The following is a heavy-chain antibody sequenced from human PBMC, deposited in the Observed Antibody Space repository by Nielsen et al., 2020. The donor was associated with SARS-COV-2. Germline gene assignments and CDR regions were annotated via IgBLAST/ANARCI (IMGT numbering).Heavy chain of an antibody. CDR1: GSTFSSYG. J-gene: IGHJ4*02. Sequence: GESLKISCAASGSTFSSYGMHWVRQAPGKGLEWVAVIWYDGSNKYYADSVKGRFTISRDNSKNTLYLQMNSLRAEDTAVYYCARAFIAAADYWGQGTLVTVSS. CDR2: IWYDGSNK. V-gene: IGHV3-33*01. D-gene: IGHD6-13*01. CDR3: ARAFIAAADY.